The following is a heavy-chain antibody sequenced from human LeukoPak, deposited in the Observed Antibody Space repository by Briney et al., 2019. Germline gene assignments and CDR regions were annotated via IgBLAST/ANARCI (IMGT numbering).Heavy chain of an antibody. V-gene: IGHV1-2*02. CDR3: ATDVDPSTNAFDP. J-gene: IGHJ5*02. D-gene: IGHD2-2*01. CDR2: INPNSGGT. Sequence: GASVKVSFKASGYTFTGYYMHWVRQAPGQGLEWMGWINPNSGGTNYAQKFQGRVTMTRDTSISTAYMGLSRLRSDDTAVYYCATDVDPSTNAFDPWGQGTLVTVSS. CDR1: GYTFTGYY.